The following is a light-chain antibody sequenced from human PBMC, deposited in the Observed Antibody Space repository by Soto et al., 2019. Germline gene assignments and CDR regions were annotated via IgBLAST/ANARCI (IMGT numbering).Light chain of an antibody. CDR1: QTISSW. CDR2: KAS. CDR3: QHYNSYSEA. Sequence: IQRSQSPSTLSGSVGDRVTITCRASQTISSWLAWYQQKPGKAPKLLVYKASTLKSGVPSRFSGSGSGTEFTLTISSLKTDDFATYDCQHYNSYSEAFCQGTKVDIK. J-gene: IGKJ1*01. V-gene: IGKV1-5*03.